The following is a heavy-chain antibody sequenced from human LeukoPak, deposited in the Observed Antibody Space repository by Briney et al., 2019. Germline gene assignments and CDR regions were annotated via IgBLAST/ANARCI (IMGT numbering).Heavy chain of an antibody. Sequence: PGGSLRLFCAASGFTFSSYAMHWVRQAPGKGLEGVAVISYDGSNKYYADSVKGRFTISRDNSKNTLYLQMNRLRAEDTAVYYCARGTAGLDYWGQGTLVTVSS. V-gene: IGHV3-30-3*01. D-gene: IGHD4-17*01. CDR3: ARGTAGLDY. CDR2: ISYDGSNK. J-gene: IGHJ4*02. CDR1: GFTFSSYA.